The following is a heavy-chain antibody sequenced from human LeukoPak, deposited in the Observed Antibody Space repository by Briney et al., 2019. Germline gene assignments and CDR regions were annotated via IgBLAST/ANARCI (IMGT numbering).Heavy chain of an antibody. CDR3: ARHVGVSF. D-gene: IGHD3-16*01. Sequence: GGSLRLFCASSGFTFSSYGMHWVRQAPGKGLEWVANIREDGTEKNYVDSVKGRFTISRDNAKNSLSLQMSNLRDDDTAIYYCARHVGVSFWGQGTLVTVSS. CDR1: GFTFSSYG. J-gene: IGHJ4*02. V-gene: IGHV3-7*01. CDR2: IREDGTEK.